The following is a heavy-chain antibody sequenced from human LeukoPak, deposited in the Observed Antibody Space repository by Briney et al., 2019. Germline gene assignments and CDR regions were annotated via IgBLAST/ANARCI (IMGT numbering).Heavy chain of an antibody. D-gene: IGHD4-17*01. CDR1: GGSISSGGYS. Sequence: PSQTLSLTCAVSGGSISSGGYSWSWIRQPPGKGLEWIGYIYLSGSTYYNPSLKSRVTISVDRSKNQFSLKLSSVTAADTAVYYCARGYGDTIDYWGQGTLVTVSS. CDR2: IYLSGST. V-gene: IGHV4-30-2*01. CDR3: ARGYGDTIDY. J-gene: IGHJ4*02.